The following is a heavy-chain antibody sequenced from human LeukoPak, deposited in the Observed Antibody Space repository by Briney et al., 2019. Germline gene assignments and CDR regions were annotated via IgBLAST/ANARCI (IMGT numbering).Heavy chain of an antibody. Sequence: PGGSLRLSCAASGFTVSRNYMSWVRQAPGKGLEWVSVIYSGGSTYYADSVKGRFTISRDNSKNTLYLQMNSLRAEETAVYYCARAGPYYYYGMDVWGQGTTVTVSS. CDR1: GFTVSRNY. V-gene: IGHV3-66*01. D-gene: IGHD2-8*02. J-gene: IGHJ6*02. CDR2: IYSGGST. CDR3: ARAGPYYYYGMDV.